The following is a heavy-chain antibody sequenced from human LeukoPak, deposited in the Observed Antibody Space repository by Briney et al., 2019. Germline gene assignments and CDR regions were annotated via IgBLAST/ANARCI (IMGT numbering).Heavy chain of an antibody. D-gene: IGHD2-2*02. Sequence: PGGSLRLSCAASGFTFSSYDMHWVRQATGQGLEWVSAIGTAGDTYYPGSAKGRFTISRENAKNSLYLQMNGLRAGDTAVYYCARGGCSSTSCYTGDYYYYGMDVWGQGTTVTVSS. CDR2: IGTAGDT. CDR3: ARGGCSSTSCYTGDYYYYGMDV. J-gene: IGHJ6*02. V-gene: IGHV3-13*01. CDR1: GFTFSSYD.